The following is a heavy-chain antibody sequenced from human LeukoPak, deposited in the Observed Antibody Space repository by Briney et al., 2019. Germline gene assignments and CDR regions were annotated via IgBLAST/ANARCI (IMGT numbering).Heavy chain of an antibody. V-gene: IGHV4-4*02. J-gene: IGHJ6*02. CDR1: GGSISSTNW. Sequence: SGTLSLTCAVSGGSISSTNWWSWVRQAPGKGLEWIGEIYHTGSTNYKPSLKSGATISIDKSKNQFSLKLSSVTAADTAVYYCARVGAYGMDVWGQGTAVTVSS. CDR3: ARVGAYGMDV. CDR2: IYHTGST.